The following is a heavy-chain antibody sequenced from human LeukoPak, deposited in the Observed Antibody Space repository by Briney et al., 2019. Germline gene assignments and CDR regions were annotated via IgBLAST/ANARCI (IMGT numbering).Heavy chain of an antibody. V-gene: IGHV3-48*01. J-gene: IGHJ4*02. CDR3: ERKSGSGCFAFDG. CDR1: GFSFSSYS. Sequence: GGSLRLSCAASGFSFSSYSMNWVRQAPGKGLEWVSYITSTSGTMYYADGVKGRFSISRANVKHSLYLQMHRLRAKDTSVYYWERKSGSGCFAFDGWGQRVLVS. CDR2: ITSTSGTM. D-gene: IGHD3-22*01.